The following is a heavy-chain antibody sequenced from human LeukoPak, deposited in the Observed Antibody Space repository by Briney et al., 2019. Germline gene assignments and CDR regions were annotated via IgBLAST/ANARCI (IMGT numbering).Heavy chain of an antibody. V-gene: IGHV3-23*01. CDR3: AKDSFLPSTYDFWSGYAPVDY. CDR1: GFTFSDYY. D-gene: IGHD3-3*01. Sequence: GGSLRLSCAASGFTFSDYYMSWVRQAPGKGLEWVSAISGSGGSTYYADSVKGRFTISRDNSKNTLYLQMNSLRAEDTAVYYCAKDSFLPSTYDFWSGYAPVDYWGQGTLVTVSS. CDR2: ISGSGGST. J-gene: IGHJ4*02.